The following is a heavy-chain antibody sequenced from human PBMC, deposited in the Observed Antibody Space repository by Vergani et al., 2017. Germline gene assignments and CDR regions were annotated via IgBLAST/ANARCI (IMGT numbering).Heavy chain of an antibody. V-gene: IGHV4-39*07. CDR1: GGSISSSSYY. CDR2: IYYSGST. J-gene: IGHJ4*02. Sequence: QLQLQESGPGLVKPSETLSLTCTVSGGSISSSSYYWGWIRQPPGKGLEWIGSIYYSGSTYYNPSLKSRVTISVDTSKNQFSLKLSSVTAADTAVYYCARDQLVYYYGKGSLDYWGQGTLVTVSS. D-gene: IGHD3-10*01. CDR3: ARDQLVYYYGKGSLDY.